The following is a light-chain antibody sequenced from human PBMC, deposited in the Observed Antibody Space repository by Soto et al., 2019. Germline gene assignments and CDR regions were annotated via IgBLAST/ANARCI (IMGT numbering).Light chain of an antibody. J-gene: IGLJ1*01. CDR1: SSNIGAGYD. Sequence: QSVLTQPPSVSGAPGQRVTISCTGSSSNIGAGYDVHWYQQLPGTAPNLLIYGNSNRPSGVPDRFSGSKSGTAASLAITGLQPEDEADYYCQSYDSSRTYVFGTGTKLTVL. CDR3: QSYDSSRTYV. V-gene: IGLV1-40*01. CDR2: GNS.